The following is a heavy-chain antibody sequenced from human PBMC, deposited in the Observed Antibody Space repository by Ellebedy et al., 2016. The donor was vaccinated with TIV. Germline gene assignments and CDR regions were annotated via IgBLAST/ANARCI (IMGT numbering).Heavy chain of an antibody. Sequence: SETLSLXCTVSGGSISSSSYYWGWIRQPPGKGLEWIGSIYYSGSTYYNPSLKSRVTISVDTSKNQFSLKLSSVTAADTAVYYCASQNVGAAAGPFVDYWGQGTLVTVSS. CDR3: ASQNVGAAAGPFVDY. CDR1: GGSISSSSYY. J-gene: IGHJ4*02. V-gene: IGHV4-39*01. CDR2: IYYSGST. D-gene: IGHD6-13*01.